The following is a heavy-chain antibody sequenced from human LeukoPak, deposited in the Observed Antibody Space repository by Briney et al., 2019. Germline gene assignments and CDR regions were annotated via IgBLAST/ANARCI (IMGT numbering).Heavy chain of an antibody. D-gene: IGHD1-26*01. CDR2: IYHSGSS. J-gene: IGHJ4*02. V-gene: IGHV4-38-2*01. CDR3: ARQPLNSGSYFDY. Sequence: SETLSLTCAVSGLSISSGYYWGWIRQPPGKGLEWIGSIYHSGSSYYNPSLKSRVTISVDTSKNQFSLKLSSVTAADTAVYYCARQPLNSGSYFDYWGQGTLVTVSS. CDR1: GLSISSGYY.